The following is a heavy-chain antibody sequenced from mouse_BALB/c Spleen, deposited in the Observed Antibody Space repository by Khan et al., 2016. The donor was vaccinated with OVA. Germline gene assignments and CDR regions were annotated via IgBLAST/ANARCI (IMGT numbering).Heavy chain of an antibody. Sequence: EVQVVESGGGLVKPGGSLKLSCAASGFTFSNYAMSWVRQSPEKRLEWVASISSGDSTYYPDSVKGRFTIYRDNARNILYLQMCSLRSEDTAMYYCARDYWFAYWGQGTLVTVSA. CDR2: ISSGDST. J-gene: IGHJ3*01. CDR1: GFTFSNYA. CDR3: ARDYWFAY. V-gene: IGHV5-6-5*01.